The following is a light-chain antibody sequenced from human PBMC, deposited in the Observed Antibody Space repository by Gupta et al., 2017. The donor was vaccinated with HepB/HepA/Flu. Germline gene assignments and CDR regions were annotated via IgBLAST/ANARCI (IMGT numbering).Light chain of an antibody. V-gene: IGLV2-23*02. CDR2: EVS. CDR1: SSDVGSYNL. J-gene: IGLJ2*01. CDR3: CSYAGSRTFEV. Sequence: SALTQPASVSGSPGQSITISCPGTSSDVGSYNLVSWYQHHPGKAPKLMIYEVSKRPSGVFNRFSGSKSGNTAALTISGLQAEDEADYYCCSYAGSRTFEVFGGGTKLTVL.